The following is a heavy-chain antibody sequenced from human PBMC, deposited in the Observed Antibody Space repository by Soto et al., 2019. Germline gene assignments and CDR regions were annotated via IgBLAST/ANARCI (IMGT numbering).Heavy chain of an antibody. CDR3: AKDPYDSSGYYCYFDY. CDR2: INGGGGGT. J-gene: IGHJ4*02. V-gene: IGHV3-23*01. Sequence: GGSLRLSCAASGLTFSSYAMSWVRQAPGKGLEWVAAINGGGGGTYYADSMKGRFTISRDNSKNTLYLQMNSLRPEDTAVYYCAKDPYDSSGYYCYFDYWGQGTLVTVSS. CDR1: GLTFSSYA. D-gene: IGHD3-22*01.